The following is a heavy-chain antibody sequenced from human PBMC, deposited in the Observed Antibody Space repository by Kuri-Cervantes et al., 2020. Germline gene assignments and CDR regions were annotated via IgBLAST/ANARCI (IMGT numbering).Heavy chain of an antibody. Sequence: SETLSLTCTVSGGSISSYYWGWIRQPPGKGLEWIGSIHYSGSTYYNPSLKSRVTISVDTSKNQFSLKLSSVTAADTAVYYCARRNYYDSSGYYYRTHRYFDLWGRGTLVTVSS. D-gene: IGHD3-22*01. CDR1: GGSISSYY. CDR2: IHYSGST. CDR3: ARRNYYDSSGYYYRTHRYFDL. J-gene: IGHJ2*01. V-gene: IGHV4-39*01.